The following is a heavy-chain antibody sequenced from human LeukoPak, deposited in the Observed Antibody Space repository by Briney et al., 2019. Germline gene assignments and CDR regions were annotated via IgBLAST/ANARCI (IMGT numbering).Heavy chain of an antibody. V-gene: IGHV3-33*01. J-gene: IGHJ4*02. CDR1: GFEFGVYG. D-gene: IGHD3-3*01. Sequence: GGSLRLSCAASGFEFGVYGMNWVRQAPGKGLEWVAVIWFDGSEKRYGDSVKGRFTISRDNSNNTVFLQMNSLTVEDTAVYYCARAPEGWSGYYKVFEYWGQGALVTVSS. CDR3: ARAPEGWSGYYKVFEY. CDR2: IWFDGSEK.